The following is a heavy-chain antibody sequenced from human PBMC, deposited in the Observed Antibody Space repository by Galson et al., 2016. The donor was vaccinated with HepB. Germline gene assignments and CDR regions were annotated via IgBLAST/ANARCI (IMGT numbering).Heavy chain of an antibody. J-gene: IGHJ4*02. D-gene: IGHD5-12*01. V-gene: IGHV3-74*01. CDR1: GITFRSSW. CDR3: VRGASGNDKRKKAFDY. Sequence: SLRLSCAASGITFRSSWMHWVRQVPGKGLVWVSGFHSGENTTTYADSVKGRFTISSDNAKNTLYLQMNSLTAEDTAVYYCVRGASGNDKRKKAFDYWGQGILVTVSS. CDR2: FHSGENTT.